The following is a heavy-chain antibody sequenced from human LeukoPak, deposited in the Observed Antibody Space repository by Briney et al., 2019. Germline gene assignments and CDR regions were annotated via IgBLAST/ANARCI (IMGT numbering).Heavy chain of an antibody. CDR2: TDPSDSYT. CDR3: ARHGSSGWYDY. D-gene: IGHD6-19*01. V-gene: IGHV5-10-1*01. CDR1: GYSFTSYW. J-gene: IGHJ4*02. Sequence: GESLKISCKGSGYSFTSYWITWVRQMPGKGLEWMGTTDPSDSYTNYSPSFQGHVTISADKSIGTAFLQWSSLKASDTAMYYCARHGSSGWYDYWGQGTLVTVSS.